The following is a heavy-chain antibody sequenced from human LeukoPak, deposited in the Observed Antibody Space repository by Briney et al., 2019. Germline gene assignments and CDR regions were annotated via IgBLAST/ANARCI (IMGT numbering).Heavy chain of an antibody. D-gene: IGHD2-15*01. CDR2: IYYSGST. CDR1: GGSISNYY. Sequence: KPSETLSLXCTVSGGSISNYYWTWIRRPPGKGLEWIGYIYYSGSTNYNPSLKSRVTMSVDTSKNQFSLKLSSVTAADTAVYYCARDHPFAATPVDYWGQGTLVTVSS. V-gene: IGHV4-59*12. CDR3: ARDHPFAATPVDY. J-gene: IGHJ4*02.